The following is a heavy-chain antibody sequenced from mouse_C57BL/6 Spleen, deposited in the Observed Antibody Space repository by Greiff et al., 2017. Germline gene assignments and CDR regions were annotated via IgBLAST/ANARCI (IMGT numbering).Heavy chain of an antibody. CDR1: GYTFTSYW. J-gene: IGHJ2*01. Sequence: QVQLKQPGAELVRPGSSVKLSCKASGYTFTSYWMHWVKQRPIQGLEWIGNIDPSDSETHYNQKFKDKATLTVDKSSSTAYMQLSSLTSEDSAVYYCARKAYSNYVDFDYWGQGTTLTVSS. CDR3: ARKAYSNYVDFDY. D-gene: IGHD2-5*01. CDR2: IDPSDSET. V-gene: IGHV1-52*01.